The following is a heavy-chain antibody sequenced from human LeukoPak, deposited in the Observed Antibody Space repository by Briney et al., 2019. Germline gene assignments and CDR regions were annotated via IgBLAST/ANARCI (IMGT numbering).Heavy chain of an antibody. CDR2: IGGGDT. D-gene: IGHD1-1*01. Sequence: GGSLRLSCAGSGFTFSIHAMSWVRQAPGKGLEWVSTIGGGDTYYADSVKGRFTTSRDDSQSTVHLQMNSLRAEDTAVYYCAKDWIPYNRVFDCFDFWGQGTLVTVSS. V-gene: IGHV3-23*01. J-gene: IGHJ4*02. CDR1: GFTFSIHA. CDR3: AKDWIPYNRVFDCFDF.